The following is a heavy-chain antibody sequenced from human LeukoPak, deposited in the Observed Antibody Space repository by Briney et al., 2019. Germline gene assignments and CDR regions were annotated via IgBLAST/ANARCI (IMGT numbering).Heavy chain of an antibody. CDR1: GFTFSNYA. V-gene: IGHV3-30*18. Sequence: GGSLRLSCAASGFTFSNYAMHWVRQGPGKGLEWVAVISYEGGDKYYADSVKGRFTISRDNSKNTLNLQMNSLRAEDTAVYYCAKDLVGTSVTTWVYWGQGTLVTVSS. D-gene: IGHD4-17*01. J-gene: IGHJ4*02. CDR2: ISYEGGDK. CDR3: AKDLVGTSVTTWVY.